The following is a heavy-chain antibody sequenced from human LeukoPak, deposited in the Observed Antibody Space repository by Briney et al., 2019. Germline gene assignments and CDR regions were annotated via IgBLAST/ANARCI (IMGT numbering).Heavy chain of an antibody. CDR3: ARELPRQWLRFGTFDY. CDR2: INHSGST. V-gene: IGHV4-34*01. CDR1: GGSFSGYY. D-gene: IGHD5-12*01. J-gene: IGHJ4*02. Sequence: SETLSLTCAVYGGSFSGYYWSWIRQPPGKGLEWMGEINHSGSTNYNPSLKSRVTISVDTSKNQFSLKLSSVTAADTAVYYCARELPRQWLRFGTFDYWGQGTLVTVSS.